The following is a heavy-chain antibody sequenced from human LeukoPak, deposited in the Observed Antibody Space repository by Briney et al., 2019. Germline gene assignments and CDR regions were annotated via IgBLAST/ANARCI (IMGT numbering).Heavy chain of an antibody. Sequence: ASVKVSCRTSGYTFTSYGINWVRQAPGQGLEWMGRISAHNGNANYAQKFQGRVTMTTDTLATTAYMELRSLRSDDTAVYYCARDLERYYDLEGRSGYWGQGTLVTVSS. CDR3: ARDLERYYDLEGRSGY. V-gene: IGHV1-18*01. D-gene: IGHD3-3*01. J-gene: IGHJ4*02. CDR2: ISAHNGNA. CDR1: GYTFTSYG.